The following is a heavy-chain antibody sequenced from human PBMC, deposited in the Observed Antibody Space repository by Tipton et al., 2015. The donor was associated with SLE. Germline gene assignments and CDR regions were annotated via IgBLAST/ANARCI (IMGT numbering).Heavy chain of an antibody. Sequence: SLRLSCIVSGFTFSNNWMAWVRQAPGKGLEWVAHIREDGSEKFHVDSVRGRFAISRDNAKNSLYLHMNSLRVEDTAVYYCAKDARVDDYGDLADSKDAFEIWGQGTMVTVSS. V-gene: IGHV3-7*03. CDR3: AKDARVDDYGDLADSKDAFEI. D-gene: IGHD4-17*01. CDR1: GFTFSNNW. CDR2: IREDGSEK. J-gene: IGHJ3*02.